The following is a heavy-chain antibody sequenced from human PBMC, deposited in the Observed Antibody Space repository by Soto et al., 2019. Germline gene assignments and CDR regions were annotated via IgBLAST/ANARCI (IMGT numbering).Heavy chain of an antibody. Sequence: EVQLVESGGGLVQPGGSLSLSCAASGFTFSSYDMHWVHQATGKALEWVSAIGTARDPYYPGSVKARFTISREKATNSWYLPMNGRGAWDTDVDYWARDSTDRGCGMDVWCQGTTVTVSS. CDR3: ARDSTDRGCGMDV. V-gene: IGHV3-13*05. J-gene: IGHJ6*02. CDR1: GFTFSSYD. CDR2: IGTARDP. D-gene: IGHD1-26*01.